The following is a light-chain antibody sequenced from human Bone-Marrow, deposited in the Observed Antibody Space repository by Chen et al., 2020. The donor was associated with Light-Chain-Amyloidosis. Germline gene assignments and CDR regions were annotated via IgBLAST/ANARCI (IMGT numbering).Light chain of an antibody. CDR2: GSS. CDR1: QTISNNY. V-gene: IGKV3-20*01. CDR3: QQYGTSPLT. Sequence: EIVLTQSPGTLSLSPGEGANLSCRANQTISNNYLTWYQQKFGQAPRLLIYGSSSRATGIPDRFTGSGSWTDFTLTINRLEPEDFAMYYCQQYGTSPLTFGGGTKVEIK. J-gene: IGKJ4*01.